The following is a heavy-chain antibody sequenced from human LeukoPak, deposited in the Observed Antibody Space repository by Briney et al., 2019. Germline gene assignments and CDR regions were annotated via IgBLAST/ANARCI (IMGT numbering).Heavy chain of an antibody. D-gene: IGHD6-13*01. CDR3: ARDPFVGGMAAAIDY. V-gene: IGHV1-18*01. Sequence: ASVKVSRKASGYTFTSYGISWVRQAPGQGLEWMGWISAYNGNTNYAQKPQGRVTMTTDTSTSTAYMELRSLRSDDTAVYYCARDPFVGGMAAAIDYWGQGTLVTVSS. CDR2: ISAYNGNT. J-gene: IGHJ4*02. CDR1: GYTFTSYG.